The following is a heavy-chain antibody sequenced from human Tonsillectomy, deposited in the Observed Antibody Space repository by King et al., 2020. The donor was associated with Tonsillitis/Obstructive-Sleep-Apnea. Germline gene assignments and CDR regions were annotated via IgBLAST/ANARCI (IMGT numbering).Heavy chain of an antibody. V-gene: IGHV4-31*03. CDR1: GGSISSGGYY. Sequence: VQLQESGPGLVKPSQTLSLTCTVSGGSISSGGYYWSWIRQHTGKGLEWIGYNYYSGSTYYNPSLKSRVTISVDTSKSQFSLKLSSVTAADTAVYYCARGLKGFDRVAWFDPWGQGTLVSVSS. J-gene: IGHJ5*02. D-gene: IGHD3-10*01. CDR2: NYYSGST. CDR3: ARGLKGFDRVAWFDP.